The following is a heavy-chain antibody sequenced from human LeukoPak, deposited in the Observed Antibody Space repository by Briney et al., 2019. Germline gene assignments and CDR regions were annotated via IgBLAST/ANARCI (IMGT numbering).Heavy chain of an antibody. CDR2: IRYDGSNK. J-gene: IGHJ6*03. CDR1: GFTFSSYG. Sequence: GSLRLSCAASGFTFSSYGMHWVRQAPGKGLEWVAFIRYDGSNKYYADSVKGRFTISRDNSKNTLYLQMNSLRAEDTAVYYCAKLSSSKYYYYYMDVWGKGTTVTVSS. CDR3: AKLSSSKYYYYYMDV. V-gene: IGHV3-30*02. D-gene: IGHD2/OR15-2a*01.